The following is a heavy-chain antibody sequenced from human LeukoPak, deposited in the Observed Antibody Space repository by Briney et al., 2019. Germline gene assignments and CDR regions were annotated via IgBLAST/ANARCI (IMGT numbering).Heavy chain of an antibody. CDR1: GYTFTSYG. J-gene: IGHJ4*02. V-gene: IGHV1-18*01. CDR3: ARFHQGGSYSGTYYFDY. CDR2: ISAYNGNT. D-gene: IGHD1-26*01. Sequence: ASVKVSCKASGYTFTSYGISWVRQAPGQGLEWMGWISAYNGNTNYAQKLQGRVTMTTDTSTSTAYMELRSLRSDDTAVYYCARFHQGGSYSGTYYFDYWGQGTLVTVSS.